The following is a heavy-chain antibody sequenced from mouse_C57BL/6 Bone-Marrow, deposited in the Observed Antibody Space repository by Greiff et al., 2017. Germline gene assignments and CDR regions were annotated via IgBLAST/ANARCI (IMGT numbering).Heavy chain of an antibody. D-gene: IGHD2-1*01. Sequence: QVQLQQPGAELVKPGASVKMSCKASGYTFTSYWLTWVKQRPGQGLEWIGDIYPGSGSTNYNEKFKSKATLTVDTSSSTAYMQLSSLTSEDSAVYYCASVYGNYDAMDYWGQGTSVTVSS. CDR2: IYPGSGST. V-gene: IGHV1-55*01. CDR1: GYTFTSYW. J-gene: IGHJ4*01. CDR3: ASVYGNYDAMDY.